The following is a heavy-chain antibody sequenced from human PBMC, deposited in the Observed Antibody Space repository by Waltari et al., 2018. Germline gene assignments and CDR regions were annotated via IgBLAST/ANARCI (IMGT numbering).Heavy chain of an antibody. V-gene: IGHV1-69*13. J-gene: IGHJ6*02. CDR2: IIPIFGTA. CDR1: GGTFSSYA. D-gene: IGHD4-17*01. Sequence: QVQLVQSGAEVKKPGSSVKVSCKASGGTFSSYAISWVRQAPGHGLEWMGGIIPIFGTANYAQKFQGRVTITADESTSTAYMELSSLRSEDTAVYYCARYNGDYGDYYYYYGMDVWGQGTTVTVSS. CDR3: ARYNGDYGDYYYYYGMDV.